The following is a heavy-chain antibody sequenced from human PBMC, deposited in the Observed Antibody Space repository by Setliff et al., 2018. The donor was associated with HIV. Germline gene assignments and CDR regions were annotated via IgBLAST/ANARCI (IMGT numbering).Heavy chain of an antibody. Sequence: ASVKVSCKTSGYTFIDNYIHWVRQAPGQGLEWMAWINAYTGDTNYAQKFQGSVTVTRGTSISTAYMELSRLTSDDTAVYYCAGVISQFSDWQKDYFQYWGQGTLVTVSS. V-gene: IGHV1-2*02. D-gene: IGHD3-9*01. CDR1: GYTFIDNY. J-gene: IGHJ4*02. CDR3: AGVISQFSDWQKDYFQY. CDR2: INAYTGDT.